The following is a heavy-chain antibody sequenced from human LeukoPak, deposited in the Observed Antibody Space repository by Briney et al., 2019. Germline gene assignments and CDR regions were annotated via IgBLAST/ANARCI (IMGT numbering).Heavy chain of an antibody. CDR3: ARDRPDTVTTKDWFDP. D-gene: IGHD4-17*01. CDR1: GDSDSSNSAA. CDR2: KYYRSKWYK. J-gene: IGHJ5*02. V-gene: IGHV6-1*01. Sequence: SQTLSLTCAISGDSDSSNSAAWNWIRQSPSRGLEWLERKYYRSKWYKEYAVSVKSLITLIPDTSKNQSALQLNSVTREDTAVYYCARDRPDTVTTKDWFDPWGQGTLVTVSS.